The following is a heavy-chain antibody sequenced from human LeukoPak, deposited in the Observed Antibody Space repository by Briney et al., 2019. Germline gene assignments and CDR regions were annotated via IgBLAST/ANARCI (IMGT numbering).Heavy chain of an antibody. CDR1: GFTFSNFG. CDR2: ISGSGSTT. CDR3: AKEEGYIYGLLDY. V-gene: IGHV3-23*01. Sequence: GGSLRLSCAASGFTFSNFGMSWFRQAPAKGLEWVSSISGSGSTTYYADSVKGRFTISRDNSKNMLYLQMNSLRAEDAAVYYCAKEEGYIYGLLDYWGQGILVTVSS. D-gene: IGHD5-18*01. J-gene: IGHJ4*02.